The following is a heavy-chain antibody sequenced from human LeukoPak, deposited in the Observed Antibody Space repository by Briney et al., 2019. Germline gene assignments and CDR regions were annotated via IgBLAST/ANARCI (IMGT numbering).Heavy chain of an antibody. Sequence: ASVKVSCKASGYTFTGYYMHWVRQAPGQGLEWMGWISAYNGKTNFAQKFQGRITMTTDTSTSTAYMELRSLRSDDTAVYYCARDGVWGNSFTDYRGQGTLVTVSS. V-gene: IGHV1-18*04. CDR1: GYTFTGYY. CDR3: ARDGVWGNSFTDY. J-gene: IGHJ4*02. CDR2: ISAYNGKT. D-gene: IGHD3-16*01.